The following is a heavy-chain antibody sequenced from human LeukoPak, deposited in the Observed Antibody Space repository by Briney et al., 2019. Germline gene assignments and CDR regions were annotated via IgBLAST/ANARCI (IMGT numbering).Heavy chain of an antibody. CDR2: ISGSGGST. J-gene: IGHJ4*02. V-gene: IGHV3-23*01. CDR3: ARTSLYYYDSPPDY. Sequence: GGSLRLSCAASGFTFSSYAMSWVRQAPGKGLEWVSAISGSGGSTYYADSVKGRFTISRDNSKNTLYLQMNSLRAEDTAVYYCARTSLYYYDSPPDYWGQGTLVTVSS. CDR1: GFTFSSYA. D-gene: IGHD3-22*01.